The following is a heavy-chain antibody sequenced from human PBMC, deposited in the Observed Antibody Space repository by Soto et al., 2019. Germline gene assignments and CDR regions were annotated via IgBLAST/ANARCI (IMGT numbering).Heavy chain of an antibody. Sequence: SETLSLTCAVSGYSISSGYYWGWIRHPPGKGLEWIGSIYHSGSTYYNPSLKSRVTISVDTSKNQFSLKLSSVTAADTAVYYCARVVSGGYNSNPYYFDYWGQGTLVTVSS. V-gene: IGHV4-38-2*01. CDR1: GYSISSGYY. D-gene: IGHD5-12*01. CDR3: ARVVSGGYNSNPYYFDY. J-gene: IGHJ4*02. CDR2: IYHSGST.